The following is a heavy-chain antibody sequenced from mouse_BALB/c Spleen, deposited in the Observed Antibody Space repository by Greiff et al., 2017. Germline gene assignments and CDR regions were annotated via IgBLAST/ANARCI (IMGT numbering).Heavy chain of an antibody. CDR1: GYSFTSYW. J-gene: IGHJ4*01. CDR3: TRRGYGNYGYAMDY. D-gene: IGHD2-10*02. V-gene: IGHV1-5*01. CDR2: IYPGNSDT. Sequence: EVKLVESGTVLARPGASVKMSCKASGYSFTSYWMHWVKQRPGQGLEWIGAIYPGNSDTSYNQKFKGKAKLTAVTSASTAYMELSSLTNEDSAVYYCTRRGYGNYGYAMDYWGQGTSVTVAS.